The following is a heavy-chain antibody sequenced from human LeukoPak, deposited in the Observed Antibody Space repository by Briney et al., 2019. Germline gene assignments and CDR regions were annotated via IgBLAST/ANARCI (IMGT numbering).Heavy chain of an antibody. J-gene: IGHJ6*03. V-gene: IGHV3-23*01. CDR2: ISGSGGTT. CDR1: GFTFSRYA. CDR3: AKDTTAWWYHRAYMDV. D-gene: IGHD2-15*01. Sequence: GGSLRLSCAASGFTFSRYAMSWVRQAPGGGVEGVSAISGSGGTTYHADSVKGRFTISRDNSENRLSLQMDSLRAEDTAVYFCAKDTTAWWYHRAYMDVWGKGTTVTVSS.